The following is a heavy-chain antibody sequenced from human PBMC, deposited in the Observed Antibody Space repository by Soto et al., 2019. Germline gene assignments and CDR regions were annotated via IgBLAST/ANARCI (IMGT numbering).Heavy chain of an antibody. CDR3: ARAGLSSSGIDY. Sequence: QVQLQQWGAGLLKPSETLSLTCAVYGGSFSGYYWSWIRQPPGKGLGWIGEINHSGSTNYNPSLKSRVTISVDTSKNQFSLKLSSVTAADTAVYYCARAGLSSSGIDYWGQGTLVTVSS. CDR1: GGSFSGYY. V-gene: IGHV4-34*01. J-gene: IGHJ4*02. D-gene: IGHD6-6*01. CDR2: INHSGST.